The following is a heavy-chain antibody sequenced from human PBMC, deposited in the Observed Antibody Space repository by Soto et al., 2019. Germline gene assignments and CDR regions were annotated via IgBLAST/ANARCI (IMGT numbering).Heavy chain of an antibody. CDR2: INHSGST. CDR3: ARGLGIWYYYGMDV. Sequence: SETLSLTCSVYGGSFSGYYWSWIRQPPGKGLEWIGEINHSGSTNYNPSLKSRVTISVDTSKNQFSLKLSSVTAADTAVYYCARGLGIWYYYGMDVWGQGTTVTVSS. CDR1: GGSFSGYY. J-gene: IGHJ6*02. D-gene: IGHD3-16*01. V-gene: IGHV4-34*01.